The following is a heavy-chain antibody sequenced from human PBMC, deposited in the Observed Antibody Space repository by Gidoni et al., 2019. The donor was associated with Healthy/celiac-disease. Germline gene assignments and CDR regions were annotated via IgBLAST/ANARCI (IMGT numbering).Heavy chain of an antibody. Sequence: QVQLVESGGGVVQPGRSLRLSCAASGFTFSSYGMHWVRQAPGKGLEWVAVIWYDGSNKYYADSVKGRFTISRDNSKNTLYLQMNSLRAEDTAVYYCAREVGVNWFDPWGQGTLVTVSS. J-gene: IGHJ5*02. D-gene: IGHD2-8*01. CDR1: GFTFSSYG. CDR3: AREVGVNWFDP. V-gene: IGHV3-33*01. CDR2: IWYDGSNK.